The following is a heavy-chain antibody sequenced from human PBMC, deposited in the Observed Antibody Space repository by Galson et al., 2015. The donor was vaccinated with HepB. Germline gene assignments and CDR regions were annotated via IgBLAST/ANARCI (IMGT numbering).Heavy chain of an antibody. V-gene: IGHV3-23*01. CDR2: ISGSGGST. CDR1: GFTFSSYA. D-gene: IGHD4-17*01. CDR3: AKDGATVTHGGYDAFDI. Sequence: SLRLSCAASGFTFSSYAMSWVRQAPGKGLEWVSAISGSGGSTYYADSVKGRFTISRDNSKNTLYLQMNSLRAEDTAVYYCAKDGATVTHGGYDAFDIWGQGTMVTVSS. J-gene: IGHJ3*02.